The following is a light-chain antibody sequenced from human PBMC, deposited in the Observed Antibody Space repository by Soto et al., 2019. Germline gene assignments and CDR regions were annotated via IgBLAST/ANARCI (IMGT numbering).Light chain of an antibody. J-gene: IGKJ2*01. CDR1: QSVLYSSNNKNS. V-gene: IGKV4-1*01. Sequence: DIVMTQSPDPLAVSLGERATINCKSSQSVLYSSNNKNSFAWYQQKPGQPPKLLIYWASTRESGVPDRFSGSGSGSDFSLTISSLQAEDVAVYYCQQYYSLPYTFGQGTKLEIK. CDR2: WAS. CDR3: QQYYSLPYT.